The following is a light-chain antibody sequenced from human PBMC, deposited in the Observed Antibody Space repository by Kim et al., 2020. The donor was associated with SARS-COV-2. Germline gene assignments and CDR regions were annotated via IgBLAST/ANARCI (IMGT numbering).Light chain of an antibody. Sequence: DIQMTQSPSTLSASVGDRVTISCRASQSISNWLAWYQQKPGKAPKLLIYDASSLQSGVPSRFSGSGSGTEFTLTISSLQPDDFATYYCQQYDTSYTVGQGTKLEIK. CDR2: DAS. CDR3: QQYDTSYT. CDR1: QSISNW. V-gene: IGKV1-5*01. J-gene: IGKJ2*01.